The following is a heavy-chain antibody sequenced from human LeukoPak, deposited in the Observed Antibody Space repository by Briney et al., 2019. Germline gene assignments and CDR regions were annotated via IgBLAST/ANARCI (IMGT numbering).Heavy chain of an antibody. J-gene: IGHJ3*02. D-gene: IGHD5-24*01. CDR3: ARESGYNPEPVAFDI. CDR1: GFTFSRYG. Sequence: GGSLRLSCSGTGFTFSRYGIHWVRQAPGEGLEWVTVIRYDGGEEYYADSVRGRFTISRDNSKNTVYLQMNNLRAEDAALYYCARESGYNPEPVAFDIWGQGTTVTVSS. V-gene: IGHV3-33*01. CDR2: IRYDGGEE.